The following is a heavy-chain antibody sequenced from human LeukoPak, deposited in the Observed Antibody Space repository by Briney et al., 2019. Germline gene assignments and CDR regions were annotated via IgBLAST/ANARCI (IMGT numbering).Heavy chain of an antibody. CDR1: GFTFSNAW. Sequence: PGGSLRLSCAASGFTFSNAWMSWVRQAPGKGLEWVSGINWNGGSTGYADSVKGRFTISRDNAKNSLYLQMNSLRAEDTALYYCARDQGRYCSGGSCYKPSLPANWGQGTLVTVSS. CDR3: ARDQGRYCSGGSCYKPSLPAN. CDR2: INWNGGST. V-gene: IGHV3-20*04. J-gene: IGHJ4*02. D-gene: IGHD2-15*01.